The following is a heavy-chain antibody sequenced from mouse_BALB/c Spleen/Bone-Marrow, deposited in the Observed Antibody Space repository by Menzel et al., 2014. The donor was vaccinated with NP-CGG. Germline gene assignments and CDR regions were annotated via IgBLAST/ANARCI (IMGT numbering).Heavy chain of an antibody. CDR1: GFTFSSYA. D-gene: IGHD2-4*01. CDR3: ARHGITRLLDY. V-gene: IGHV5-9-3*01. CDR2: ISSGGSYT. Sequence: DVKLVESGGGLVKPGGSLKLSCAASGFTFSSYAMSWVRQTPEKRLEWVATISSGGSYTYYPDSVKGRFTISRDNAKNTQYLQMSSLRSEDTAMYYCARHGITRLLDYWGQGTTLTVSS. J-gene: IGHJ2*01.